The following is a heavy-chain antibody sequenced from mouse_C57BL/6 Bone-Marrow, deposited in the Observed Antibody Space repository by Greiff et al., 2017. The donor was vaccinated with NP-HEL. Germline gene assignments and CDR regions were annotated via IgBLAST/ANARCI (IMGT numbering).Heavy chain of an antibody. CDR1: GFTFSSYG. J-gene: IGHJ4*01. D-gene: IGHD2-1*01. CDR3: ARQGGNYFYDYAMDY. V-gene: IGHV5-6*01. Sequence: EVHLVESGGDLVKPGGSLKLSCAASGFTFSSYGMSWVRQTPDKRLEWVATISSGGSYTYYPDSVKGRFTISRDNAKNTLYLQMSSLKSENTAMYYCARQGGNYFYDYAMDYWGQGTSVTVSS. CDR2: ISSGGSYT.